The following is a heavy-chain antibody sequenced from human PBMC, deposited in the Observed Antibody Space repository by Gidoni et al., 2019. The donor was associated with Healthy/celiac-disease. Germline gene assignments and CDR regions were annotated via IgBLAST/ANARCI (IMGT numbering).Heavy chain of an antibody. CDR2: SSSSSSYI. J-gene: IGHJ3*02. CDR3: ARQAVAGLSPDI. V-gene: IGHV3-21*01. Sequence: EVQLVESGGGLVNPGGSLRLSCAASGFPFSSHSMNWVRQAPGKGLEWVSSSSSSSSYIYYADSVKGRFTISRDNAKNSLYLQMNSLRAEDTAVYYCARQAVAGLSPDIWGQGTMVTVSS. D-gene: IGHD6-19*01. CDR1: GFPFSSHS.